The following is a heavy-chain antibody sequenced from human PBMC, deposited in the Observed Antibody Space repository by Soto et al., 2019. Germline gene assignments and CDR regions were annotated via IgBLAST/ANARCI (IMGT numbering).Heavy chain of an antibody. J-gene: IGHJ3*02. CDR1: GYTFTSYG. CDR3: ARAVDDILTGIYDAFDI. D-gene: IGHD3-9*01. CDR2: ISAYNGNT. Sequence: ASVKVSCKASGYTFTSYGISWVRQAPGQGLEWMGWISAYNGNTNYAQKLQGRVTMTTDTSTSTAYMELRSLRSDDTAVYYCARAVDDILTGIYDAFDIWGQGTMVTVS. V-gene: IGHV1-18*01.